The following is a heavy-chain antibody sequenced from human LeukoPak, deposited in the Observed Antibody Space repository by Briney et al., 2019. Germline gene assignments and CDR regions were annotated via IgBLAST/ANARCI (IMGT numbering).Heavy chain of an antibody. CDR3: ARARGNTYGYFEY. J-gene: IGHJ4*02. Sequence: GGSLRLSCAASGLTLSGYWMHWVRQAPGKGLVWVSRNGDASSTSYADSVKGRFTISRDNAKSTLYLQMNCLRVEDTAVYYCARARGNTYGYFEYWGQGTLVTVSS. CDR1: GLTLSGYW. CDR2: NGDASST. V-gene: IGHV3-74*01. D-gene: IGHD5-18*01.